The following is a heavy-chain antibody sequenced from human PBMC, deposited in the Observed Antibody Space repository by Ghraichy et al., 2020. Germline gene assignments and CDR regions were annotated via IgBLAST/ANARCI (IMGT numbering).Heavy chain of an antibody. CDR1: GFTFSSYS. J-gene: IGHJ4*02. CDR2: ISNSGRYI. D-gene: IGHD5-18*01. Sequence: GGSLRLYCAASGFTFSSYSMNWVRQAPGKGLEWVSSISNSGRYIYYADSVKGRFTISRDNAKNSLYLQMNSLRAEYTALYYCARDEGGNTAMITGLFDFWGQGTLVTVSS. CDR3: ARDEGGNTAMITGLFDF. V-gene: IGHV3-21*01.